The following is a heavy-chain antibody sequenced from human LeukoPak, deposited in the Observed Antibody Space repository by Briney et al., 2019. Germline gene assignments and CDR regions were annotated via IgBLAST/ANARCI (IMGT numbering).Heavy chain of an antibody. V-gene: IGHV3-23*01. Sequence: GGSLRLSCAASGFTFSSYAMSWVRQAPGKGLEWVSAISGSGGSTYYADSVKGRFTISRDNSKNTLYLQMNSLRAEDTAVYYCVKATRYYYDSSGYYRETNDYWGQGTLVTVSS. D-gene: IGHD3-22*01. CDR2: ISGSGGST. J-gene: IGHJ4*02. CDR3: VKATRYYYDSSGYYRETNDY. CDR1: GFTFSSYA.